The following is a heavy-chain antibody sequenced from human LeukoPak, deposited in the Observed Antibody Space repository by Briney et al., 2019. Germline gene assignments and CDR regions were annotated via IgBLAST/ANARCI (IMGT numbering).Heavy chain of an antibody. V-gene: IGHV3-23*01. CDR2: ISGSGGST. Sequence: GGSLRLSCAASGFTFSSYAMNWVRQAPGKGLEWVSAISGSGGSTYYADSVKGRFTISRDNSKNTPYLQMNSLRAEDTAVYYCAKDMDIVVVAWFDPWGQGTLVTVSS. CDR1: GFTFSSYA. CDR3: AKDMDIVVVAWFDP. D-gene: IGHD2-15*01. J-gene: IGHJ5*02.